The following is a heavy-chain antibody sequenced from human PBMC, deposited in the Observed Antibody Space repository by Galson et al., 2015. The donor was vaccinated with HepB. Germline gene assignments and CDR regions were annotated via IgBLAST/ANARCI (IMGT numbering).Heavy chain of an antibody. J-gene: IGHJ4*02. CDR1: GYIFATYW. Sequence: QSGAEVKKPGESLKISCEASGYIFATYWISWVRQMPGRGLEWVGRIDPSDSYPNYNPSFQGHVTISTEKSINTAYLQWSRLRASDTAIYYCVRHEYYQDSVAYHRYWGQGTLVTVTS. CDR2: IDPSDSYP. CDR3: VRHEYYQDSVAYHRY. D-gene: IGHD3-22*01. V-gene: IGHV5-10-1*01.